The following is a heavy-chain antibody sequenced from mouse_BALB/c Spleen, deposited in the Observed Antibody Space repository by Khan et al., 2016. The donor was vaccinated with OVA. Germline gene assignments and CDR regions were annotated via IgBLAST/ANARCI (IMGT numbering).Heavy chain of an antibody. CDR1: GFTFNTYA. V-gene: IGHV10-1*02. D-gene: IGHD2-14*01. CDR2: IRSKSNNYAT. CDR3: VRIWVRYAMDY. J-gene: IGHJ4*01. Sequence: EVQLVESGGGLVQPKGSLKLSCAASGFTFNTYAMNWVRQAPGKGLEWVARIRSKSNNYATYYADSVKDRFTISRDDSQSMLYLQMNNLKTADTAMDYCVRIWVRYAMDYWGQGTSVTVSS.